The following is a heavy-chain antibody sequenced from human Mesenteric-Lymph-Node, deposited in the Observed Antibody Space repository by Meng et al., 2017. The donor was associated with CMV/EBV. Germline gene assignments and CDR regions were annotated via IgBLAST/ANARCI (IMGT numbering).Heavy chain of an antibody. Sequence: ETLSLTCAASGFTSGSYAMTWVRQAPGKGLEWVSAISRSAGSTYYADSVKGRFTISRDNSKNTLYLQMNSLRAEDTAVYYCAKDSGYCSGTSCYYDYWGQGTLVTVSS. CDR1: GFTSGSYA. J-gene: IGHJ4*02. D-gene: IGHD2-2*03. CDR2: ISRSAGST. CDR3: AKDSGYCSGTSCYYDY. V-gene: IGHV3-23*01.